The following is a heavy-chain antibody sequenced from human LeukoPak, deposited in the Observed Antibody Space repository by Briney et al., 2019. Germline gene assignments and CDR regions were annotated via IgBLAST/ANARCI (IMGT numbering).Heavy chain of an antibody. Sequence: PSQTLSLTCAVSGGSISSGGYSWSWIRQPPGKGLEWIGYIYHSGSTYYNPSLKSRVTISVDRSKNQFSLKLSSVTAADTAVYYCASSVWWPYYFDYWGQGTLVTVSS. CDR2: IYHSGST. V-gene: IGHV4-30-2*01. CDR1: GGSISSGGYS. D-gene: IGHD4/OR15-4a*01. J-gene: IGHJ4*02. CDR3: ASSVWWPYYFDY.